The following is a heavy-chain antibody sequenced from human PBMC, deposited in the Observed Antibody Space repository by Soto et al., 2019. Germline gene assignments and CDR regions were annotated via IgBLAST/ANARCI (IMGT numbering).Heavy chain of an antibody. Sequence: PSETLSLTCTVSGGSISSGDYYWSWIRQPPGKGLEWIGYIYYSGSTYYNTSLKSRVTISVDTSKNQFSLKLSSVTAADTAVYYCARGGYFPLWGMDVWGQGTTVTVSS. V-gene: IGHV4-30-4*01. CDR1: GGSISSGDYY. CDR3: ARGGYFPLWGMDV. CDR2: IYYSGST. J-gene: IGHJ6*02. D-gene: IGHD3-9*01.